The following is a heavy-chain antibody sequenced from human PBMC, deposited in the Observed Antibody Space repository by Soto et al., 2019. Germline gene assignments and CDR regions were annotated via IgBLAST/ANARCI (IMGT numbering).Heavy chain of an antibody. CDR3: ARGIATGQLDP. CDR1: GYTFTRYT. CDR2: INPDNGNT. D-gene: IGHD2-15*01. J-gene: IGHJ5*02. V-gene: IGHV1-3*01. Sequence: ASVKVSCKASGYTFTRYTMNWVRQAPGQRLEWMGWINPDNGNTKSSQEFQDRVIITRDTSASTAYMDLSSLRSEDTAVYYCARGIATGQLDPWGQGTLVTVSS.